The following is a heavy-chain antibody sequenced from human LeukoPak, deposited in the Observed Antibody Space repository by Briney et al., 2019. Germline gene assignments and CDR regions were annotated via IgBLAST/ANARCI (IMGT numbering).Heavy chain of an antibody. J-gene: IGHJ4*02. V-gene: IGHV3-30*02. CDR1: GFTFSDYG. CDR3: AKDPLL. CDR2: IRNDGGNE. Sequence: PGGSLRLSCGASGFTFSDYGMHWVRQAPGKGLEWVAFIRNDGGNEYYADSVKGRFTASRDNSKNTVFLQMSSLRAEDTAVYYCAKDPLLGGQGTLVTVSS.